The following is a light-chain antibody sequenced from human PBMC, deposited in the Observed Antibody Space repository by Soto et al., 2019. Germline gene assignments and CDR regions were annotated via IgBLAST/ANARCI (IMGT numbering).Light chain of an antibody. CDR1: QSVSSN. CDR2: GAS. J-gene: IGKJ2*01. V-gene: IGKV3-15*01. Sequence: EIVMTQSPATLSVSPGEIATLSCRASQSVSSNLAGYQQKPGQSPSLLIYGASTRAAGIPARFSGSGSGTEFTPTISSLQSEDCGVFYCQKYNNWPYTVGQGTKLEIK. CDR3: QKYNNWPYT.